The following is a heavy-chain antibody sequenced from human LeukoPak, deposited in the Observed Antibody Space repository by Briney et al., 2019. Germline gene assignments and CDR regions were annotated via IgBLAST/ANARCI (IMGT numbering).Heavy chain of an antibody. CDR1: GFTFSSYS. V-gene: IGHV3-48*02. D-gene: IGHD3-3*02. Sequence: GGSLRLSCAASGFTFSSYSMNWVRQAPGKGLEWVSHISGITGTTYYADSVKGRFTIFRDKGKNSLYLQMYSLRDEDTAVYYCARDQHLYNYYGLDVWGQGTTVTVSS. J-gene: IGHJ6*02. CDR2: ISGITGTT. CDR3: ARDQHLYNYYGLDV.